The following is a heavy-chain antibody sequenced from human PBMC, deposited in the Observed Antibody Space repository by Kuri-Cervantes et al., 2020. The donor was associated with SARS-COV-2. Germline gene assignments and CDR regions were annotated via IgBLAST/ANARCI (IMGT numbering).Heavy chain of an antibody. V-gene: IGHV1-8*01. Sequence: ASVKVSCKASGYTFTSYDINWVRQATGQGLEWMGWMNPNSGNTGYAQKFQGRVTITADKSTSTAYMELSSLRSEDTAVYYCARGRVRGVIGSGPYGMDVWGQGTTVTVSS. D-gene: IGHD3-10*01. J-gene: IGHJ6*02. CDR2: MNPNSGNT. CDR3: ARGRVRGVIGSGPYGMDV. CDR1: GYTFTSYD.